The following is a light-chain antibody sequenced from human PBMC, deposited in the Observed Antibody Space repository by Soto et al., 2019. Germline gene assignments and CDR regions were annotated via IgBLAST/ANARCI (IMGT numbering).Light chain of an antibody. V-gene: IGLV7-46*01. CDR2: DTS. J-gene: IGLJ2*01. Sequence: QAVVTQEPSLTVSPGGTVTLTCGSSTGAVTSGHYPYRFQQKPGQAPRTLIYDTSNKHSWTPARFSGSLLGGKAALTLSGAQPEDEAEYYCLLSYSGARVVFGGGTQRTVL. CDR3: LLSYSGARVV. CDR1: TGAVTSGHY.